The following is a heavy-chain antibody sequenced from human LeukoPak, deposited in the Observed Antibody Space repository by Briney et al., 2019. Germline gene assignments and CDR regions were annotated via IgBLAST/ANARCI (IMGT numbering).Heavy chain of an antibody. CDR2: IIPIFGTT. J-gene: IGHJ4*02. CDR1: GGTFRTNG. Sequence: SVKVSCKASGGTFRTNGISWVRQGPGQGLEWMGGIIPIFGTTTYAQTFQGRLTITADESTSTAYMQLSSLRSEDTAMYYCARGLAGVLGAPLYLDNWGQGTLVTVSS. CDR3: ARGLAGVLGAPLYLDN. V-gene: IGHV1-69*01. D-gene: IGHD2-8*01.